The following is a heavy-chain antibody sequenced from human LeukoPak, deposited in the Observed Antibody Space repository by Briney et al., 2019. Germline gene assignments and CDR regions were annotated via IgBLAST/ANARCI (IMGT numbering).Heavy chain of an antibody. CDR2: IFSDDSDT. Sequence: GEPLKISCKASGYRFTDYWIGWVRQMPGKGLEWRGIIFSDDSDTRYSPSFQGQVTISADKSINTAYMQWSSLKASDTAIYYCARARAFYSSSNYFFGYWGQGTLVTVSS. CDR3: ARARAFYSSSNYFFGY. D-gene: IGHD4-11*01. V-gene: IGHV5-51*01. CDR1: GYRFTDYW. J-gene: IGHJ4*02.